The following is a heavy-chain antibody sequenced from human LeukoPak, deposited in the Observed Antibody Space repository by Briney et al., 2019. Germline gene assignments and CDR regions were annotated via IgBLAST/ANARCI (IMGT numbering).Heavy chain of an antibody. Sequence: GGSLRLSCAASGFTFSSYAMSWVRQAPGKGLEWVSAITGSGGSTYYADSVKGRFTISRDNSKNTLYLQMNSLRAEDTAVYYRAKDGPSPHIVVADYFDYWGQGTLVTVSS. CDR1: GFTFSSYA. D-gene: IGHD2-2*01. CDR3: AKDGPSPHIVVADYFDY. J-gene: IGHJ4*02. V-gene: IGHV3-23*01. CDR2: ITGSGGST.